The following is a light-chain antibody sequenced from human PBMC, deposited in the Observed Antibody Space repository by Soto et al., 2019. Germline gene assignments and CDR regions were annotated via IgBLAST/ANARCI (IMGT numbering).Light chain of an antibody. CDR2: DNN. CDR3: GRWDSRLSTYV. CDR1: SSNIGNEY. J-gene: IGLJ1*01. V-gene: IGLV1-51*01. Sequence: QSVLTQPPSVSAAPGQQVTISCSRSSSNIGNEYVSWYQQLPGTAPKLLIYDNNKRAAGIPDRFSGSESGTSATLGITCLQTGDEADYSCGRWDSRLSTYVFGTGTKGTAL.